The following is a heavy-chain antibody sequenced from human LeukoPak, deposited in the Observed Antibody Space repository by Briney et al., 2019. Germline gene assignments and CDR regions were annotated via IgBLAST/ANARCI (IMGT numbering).Heavy chain of an antibody. Sequence: GASVKVSCKASGYTFTSYYMHWVRQAPGQGLERMGVINPSGGSTSYAQKFQGRVTMTRDTSTSTVYMELSSLRSEDTAVYYCARDSRGDYYGSSSIPYYWGQGTLVTVSS. CDR1: GYTFTSYY. CDR2: INPSGGST. V-gene: IGHV1-46*01. D-gene: IGHD3-22*01. CDR3: ARDSRGDYYGSSSIPYY. J-gene: IGHJ4*02.